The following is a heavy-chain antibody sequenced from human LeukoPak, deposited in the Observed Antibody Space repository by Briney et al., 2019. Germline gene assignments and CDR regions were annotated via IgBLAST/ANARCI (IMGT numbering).Heavy chain of an antibody. J-gene: IGHJ6*02. D-gene: IGHD6-13*01. CDR3: ARGSNSSSWILYYYYYYGMDV. V-gene: IGHV6-1*01. CDR2: TYYRSKWYN. Sequence: PSQTLSLTCAISGDSVSSNSAAWNWIRQSPSRGLEWLGRTYYRSKWYNDYAVSVKSRITINPDTSKNQFSLQLNSVTPEDTAVYYCARGSNSSSWILYYYYYYGMDVWGQGTTVTVSS. CDR1: GDSVSSNSAA.